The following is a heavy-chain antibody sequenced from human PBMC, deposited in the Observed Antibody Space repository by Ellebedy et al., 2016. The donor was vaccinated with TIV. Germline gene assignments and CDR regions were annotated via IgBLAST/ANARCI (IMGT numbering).Heavy chain of an antibody. CDR3: AKDMVFGDGKWEIDV. D-gene: IGHD1-26*01. CDR1: GFTFSGYA. Sequence: GESLKISCVASGFTFSGYAMSWVRQAPGKGLEWVSGINNGGRTTSYADSVKGRFTISRDNSRSTLYLQINSLRAEDSAVYYCAKDMVFGDGKWEIDVWGQGTTVTVSS. J-gene: IGHJ6*02. V-gene: IGHV3-23*01. CDR2: INNGGRTT.